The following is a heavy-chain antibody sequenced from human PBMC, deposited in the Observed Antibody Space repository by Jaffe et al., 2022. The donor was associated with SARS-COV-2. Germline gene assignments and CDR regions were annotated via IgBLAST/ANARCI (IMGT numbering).Heavy chain of an antibody. D-gene: IGHD5-12*01. CDR3: ARGPDGYSVEY. V-gene: IGHV3-7*01. CDR2: IKQDGGEK. CDR1: GFTFSTYW. J-gene: IGHJ4*02. Sequence: EVQLVESGGGLVQPGGSLRLSCAASGFTFSTYWMSWVRQAPGKGLEWVANIKQDGGEKYYVDSVEGRFTISRDNAKNSLYLQMSSLRAEDTAVYYCARGPDGYSVEYWGQGTLVTVSS.